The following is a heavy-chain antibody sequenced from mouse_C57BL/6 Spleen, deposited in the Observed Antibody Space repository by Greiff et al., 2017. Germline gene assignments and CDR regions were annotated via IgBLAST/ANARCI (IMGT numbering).Heavy chain of an antibody. CDR3: ARHEDSNYSAWFAY. CDR2: FYPGRGSI. V-gene: IGHV1-62-2*01. J-gene: IGHJ3*01. Sequence: ESGAELVKPGASVKLSCKASGYTFTEYTIHWVKKRFGQGLGGNWWFYPGRGSIKYNEKFKDKATLTADKSSSTVYMELSRLTSEDSAVYFCARHEDSNYSAWFAYWGQGTLVTVSA. D-gene: IGHD2-5*01. CDR1: GYTFTEYT.